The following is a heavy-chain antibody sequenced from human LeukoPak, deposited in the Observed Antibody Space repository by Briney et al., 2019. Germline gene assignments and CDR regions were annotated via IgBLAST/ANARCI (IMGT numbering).Heavy chain of an antibody. J-gene: IGHJ4*02. V-gene: IGHV1-69*06. Sequence: SVKVSCKASGGTFSSYAISWVRQAPGQGLEWMGGIIPIFGTANYAQKFQGRVTITADKSTSTAYMELSRLRSEDTAVYYCARGKQLWLPYYFDYWGQGTLVTVSS. D-gene: IGHD5-18*01. CDR1: GGTFSSYA. CDR2: IIPIFGTA. CDR3: ARGKQLWLPYYFDY.